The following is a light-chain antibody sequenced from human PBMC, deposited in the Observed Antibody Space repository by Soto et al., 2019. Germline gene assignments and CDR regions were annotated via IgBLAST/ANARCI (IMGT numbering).Light chain of an antibody. CDR2: DAS. CDR1: QSISSW. J-gene: IGKJ1*01. V-gene: IGKV1-5*01. CDR3: QQYNTYPWT. Sequence: DIQMTPSPATLSATVGDRVTITNRASQSISSWLAWYQQKAGKVPKLLIDDASSLESGVPSRFSGSGSGTEFTLTISSLQPDDFATYYCQQYNTYPWTFGQGTRVDIK.